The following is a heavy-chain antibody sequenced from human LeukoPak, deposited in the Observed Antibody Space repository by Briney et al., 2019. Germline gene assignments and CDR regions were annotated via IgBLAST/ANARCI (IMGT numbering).Heavy chain of an antibody. V-gene: IGHV3-7*01. Sequence: GGSLRLSCAASGFTFNSYAMSWVRQAPGKGLEWVANIKQDGSEKDYVDSVKGRFTISRDNAKNLLYLQMNSLRVEDTAVYYCARYCGGDCYDMDVWGQGTTVTVSS. CDR1: GFTFNSYA. CDR2: IKQDGSEK. D-gene: IGHD2-21*01. CDR3: ARYCGGDCYDMDV. J-gene: IGHJ6*02.